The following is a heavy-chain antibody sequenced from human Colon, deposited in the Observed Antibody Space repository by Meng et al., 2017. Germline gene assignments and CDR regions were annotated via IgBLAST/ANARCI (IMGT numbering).Heavy chain of an antibody. Sequence: ASVKVSCKASGYTFTSYAMHWVRQAPGQRLEWMGWINAGNGNTKYSQKFQGRVTITRDTSASTAYMELSSLRSEDTAVYYCAREGSGRHYYDSSGLDYWGQGTLVTVSS. CDR3: AREGSGRHYYDSSGLDY. CDR2: INAGNGNT. J-gene: IGHJ4*02. CDR1: GYTFTSYA. D-gene: IGHD3-22*01. V-gene: IGHV1-3*01.